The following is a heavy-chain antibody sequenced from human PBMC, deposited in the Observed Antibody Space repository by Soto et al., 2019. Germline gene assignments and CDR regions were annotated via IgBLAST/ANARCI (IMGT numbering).Heavy chain of an antibody. V-gene: IGHV4-39*01. CDR2: IYYSGST. J-gene: IGHJ4*02. CDR1: GGSISSSSYY. CDR3: GGITMIVVVTDY. Sequence: SETLSLTCTVSGGSISSSSYYWGWIRQPPGKGLEWIGSIYYSGSTYYNPSLKSRVTISVDTSKNQFSLKLSSVTAADTAVYYCGGITMIVVVTDYWGQGTLVTAPQ. D-gene: IGHD3-22*01.